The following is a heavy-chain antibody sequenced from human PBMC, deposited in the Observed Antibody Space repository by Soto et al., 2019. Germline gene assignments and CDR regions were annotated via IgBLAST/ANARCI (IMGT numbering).Heavy chain of an antibody. D-gene: IGHD5-18*01. CDR1: GFSFSSHG. CDR2: ISYDGSNK. J-gene: IGHJ4*02. CDR3: VKGWISLWSSGVDY. Sequence: QVQLVESGGGVVQPGRSLRLSCAASGFSFSSHGMHWVRQAPGKGLEWVAVISYDGSNKKYADFVKGRFTISRDNSKSMLYLQMNSLRAEDTAVSYCVKGWISLWSSGVDYWGQGTLVTVSS. V-gene: IGHV3-30*18.